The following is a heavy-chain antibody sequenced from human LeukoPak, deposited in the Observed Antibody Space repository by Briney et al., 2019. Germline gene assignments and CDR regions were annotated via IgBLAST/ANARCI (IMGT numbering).Heavy chain of an antibody. J-gene: IGHJ4*02. CDR1: GGSFSGYY. CDR3: ARAQGGVVVVAATPYYFDY. V-gene: IGHV4-34*01. Sequence: PSETLSLTCAVYGGSFSGYYWSWIRQPSGKGLEWIGEINHSGSTNYNPSLKSRVTISVDTSKNQFSLKLSSVTAADTAVYYCARAQGGVVVVAATPYYFDYWGQGTLVTVSS. CDR2: INHSGST. D-gene: IGHD2-15*01.